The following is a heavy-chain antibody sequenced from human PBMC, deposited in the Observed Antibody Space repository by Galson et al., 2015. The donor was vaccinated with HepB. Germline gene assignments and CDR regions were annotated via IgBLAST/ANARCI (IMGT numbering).Heavy chain of an antibody. CDR3: ARAGAWSGPNYYSYYYMDV. Sequence: SVKVSCKASGGTFSSYAISWVRQAPGQGLEWMGGIIPLFGTANYAQKFQGRVTITADDSTSTAYMELSSLRSEDTAVYYCARAGAWSGPNYYSYYYMDVWGKGTTVTVSS. V-gene: IGHV1-69*13. J-gene: IGHJ6*03. CDR2: IIPLFGTA. D-gene: IGHD3-3*01. CDR1: GGTFSSYA.